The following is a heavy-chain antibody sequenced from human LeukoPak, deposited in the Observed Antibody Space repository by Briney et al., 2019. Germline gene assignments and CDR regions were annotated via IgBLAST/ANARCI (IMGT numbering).Heavy chain of an antibody. D-gene: IGHD2-21*02. V-gene: IGHV3-30-3*01. CDR1: GFTFSSYR. J-gene: IGHJ4*02. CDR2: ISYDGSNK. Sequence: PGGSLRLSCAGSGFTFSSYRMNWVRQAPGKGLEWVAVISYDGSNKYYADSVKGRFTISRDNSKNTLYLQMNSLRAEDTAVYYCAREPRGVVTADPLVVFLDYWGQGTLVTVSS. CDR3: AREPRGVVTADPLVVFLDY.